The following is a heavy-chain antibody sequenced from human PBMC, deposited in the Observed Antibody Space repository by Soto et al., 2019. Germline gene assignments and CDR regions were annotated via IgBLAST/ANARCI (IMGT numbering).Heavy chain of an antibody. CDR2: INPSGGST. Sequence: GASVKVSCKASGYTFTSYYMHWVRQAPGQGLEWMGIINPSGGSTSYAQKFQGRVTMTRDTSTSTVYMELSSLRSEDTAVYYCARDPGIFGPDSYYYYGMAVWGQGTTVTVSS. CDR3: ARDPGIFGPDSYYYYGMAV. V-gene: IGHV1-46*01. J-gene: IGHJ6*02. CDR1: GYTFTSYY. D-gene: IGHD3-3*01.